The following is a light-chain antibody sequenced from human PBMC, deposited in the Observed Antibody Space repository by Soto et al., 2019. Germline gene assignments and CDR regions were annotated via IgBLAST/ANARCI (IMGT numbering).Light chain of an antibody. Sequence: PGERVTLSCRASQSVSSSYLTWYQQKPGQAPRLLIYDASNRATGIPARFSGSGSGTDFTLTISSLEPEDFAVYYCQQRSNWLTFGQGTRLEIK. J-gene: IGKJ5*01. CDR3: QQRSNWLT. CDR1: QSVSSSY. V-gene: IGKV3D-20*02. CDR2: DAS.